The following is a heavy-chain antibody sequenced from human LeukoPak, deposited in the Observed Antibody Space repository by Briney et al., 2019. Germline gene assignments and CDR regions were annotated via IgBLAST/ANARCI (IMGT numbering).Heavy chain of an antibody. V-gene: IGHV4-38-2*02. CDR2: IYYSGST. D-gene: IGHD2/OR15-2a*01. CDR1: GYSISSGYS. J-gene: IGHJ4*02. CDR3: ARDNKENYFDY. Sequence: TSETLSLTCTVSGYSISSGYSWGWIRQPPGKGLEWIGYIYYSGSTYYNPSLKSRVTISVDTSKNQFSLKLSSVTAADTAVYYCARDNKENYFDYWGQGTLVTVSS.